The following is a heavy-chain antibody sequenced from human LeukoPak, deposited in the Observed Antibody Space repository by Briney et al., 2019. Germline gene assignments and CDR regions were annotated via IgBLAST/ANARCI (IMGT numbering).Heavy chain of an antibody. Sequence: GGSLRLSCAASGFTFSNAWMNWVRQAPGKGLEWVSSISSSSSYIYYADSVKGRFTISRDNAKNSLYLQMNSLRAEDTAVYYCARGVLLTFDPWGQGTLVTVSS. D-gene: IGHD2-15*01. CDR3: ARGVLLTFDP. J-gene: IGHJ5*02. V-gene: IGHV3-21*01. CDR1: GFTFSNAW. CDR2: ISSSSSYI.